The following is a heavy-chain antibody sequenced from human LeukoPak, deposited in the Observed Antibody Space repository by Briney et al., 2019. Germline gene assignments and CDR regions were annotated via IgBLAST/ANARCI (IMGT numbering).Heavy chain of an antibody. V-gene: IGHV4-34*01. CDR1: GGSFSGYY. CDR3: ATIWFGEFSKNWFDP. J-gene: IGHJ5*02. Sequence: SETLSLTCAVYGGSFSGYYWSWIRQPPGKGLEWTGEINHSGSTNYNPSLKSRVTISVDTSKNQFSLKLSSVTAADTAVYYCATIWFGEFSKNWFDPWGQGTLVTVSS. CDR2: INHSGST. D-gene: IGHD3-10*01.